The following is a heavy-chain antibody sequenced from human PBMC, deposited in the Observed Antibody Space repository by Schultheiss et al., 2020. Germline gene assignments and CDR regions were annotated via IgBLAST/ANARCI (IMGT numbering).Heavy chain of an antibody. CDR3: ARDEARGRTGMDV. CDR2: IYYSGST. D-gene: IGHD1-26*01. J-gene: IGHJ6*02. CDR1: GGSISSGGYY. V-gene: IGHV4-31*03. Sequence: SETLSLTCTVSGGSISSGGYYWSWIRQHPGKGLEWIGYIYYSGSTYYNPSLKSRVTISVDTSKNQFSLKLSSVTAADTAVYYCARDEARGRTGMDVWGQGTTVTVPS.